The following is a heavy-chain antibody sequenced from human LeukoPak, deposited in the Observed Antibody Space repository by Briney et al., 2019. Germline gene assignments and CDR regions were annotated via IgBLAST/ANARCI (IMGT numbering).Heavy chain of an antibody. Sequence: GGSLRLSCEASGFTFSSYWMGWVRQAPGKGLEWVANIKQDASDKNYVDSVKGRFTISRDNAKNSVYLQMNSLEADDTAVYYCARDNGGALDYWGQGSLVTVSS. V-gene: IGHV3-7*01. D-gene: IGHD3-16*01. J-gene: IGHJ4*02. CDR3: ARDNGGALDY. CDR2: IKQDASDK. CDR1: GFTFSSYW.